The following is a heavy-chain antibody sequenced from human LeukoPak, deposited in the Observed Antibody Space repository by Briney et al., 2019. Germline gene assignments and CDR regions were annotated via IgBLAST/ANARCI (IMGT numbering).Heavy chain of an antibody. CDR3: ARSSGRGLVIAATFDY. Sequence: PGGSLRLSCAASGFAFSSYWMSWVRQAPGKGLEWVANIKQDGSEKYYVDSVKGRFTISRDNAKNSLYPQMNSLRAEDTAVYYCARSSGRGLVIAATFDYWGQGTLVTVSS. CDR1: GFAFSSYW. D-gene: IGHD2-15*01. CDR2: IKQDGSEK. V-gene: IGHV3-7*01. J-gene: IGHJ4*02.